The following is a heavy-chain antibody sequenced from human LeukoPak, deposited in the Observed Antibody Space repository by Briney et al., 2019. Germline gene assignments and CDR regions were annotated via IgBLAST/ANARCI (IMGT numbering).Heavy chain of an antibody. CDR1: GGSISPYY. CDR3: ARANRIGDLAFDY. Sequence: SETLSLTCTVSGGSISPYYWSWIRQPPGKGLEWIGYIYYSGSTYYNPSLKSRVTISVDTSKNQFSLKLSSVTAADTAVYYCARANRIGDLAFDYWGQGTLVTVSS. CDR2: IYYSGST. V-gene: IGHV4-59*12. D-gene: IGHD3-10*01. J-gene: IGHJ4*02.